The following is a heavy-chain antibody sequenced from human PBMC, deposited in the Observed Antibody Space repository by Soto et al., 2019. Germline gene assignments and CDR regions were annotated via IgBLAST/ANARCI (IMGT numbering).Heavy chain of an antibody. CDR3: ARATRPYSGYDSILGY. CDR1: GYTFTCYD. CDR2: MNPNSGNT. D-gene: IGHD5-12*01. J-gene: IGHJ4*02. Sequence: ASVKVSCKASGYTFTCYDINWVRQATGQGLEWMGWMNPNSGNTGYAQKFQGRVTMTRNTSISTAYMELSSLRSEDTAVYYCARATRPYSGYDSILGYWGQGTLVTVSS. V-gene: IGHV1-8*01.